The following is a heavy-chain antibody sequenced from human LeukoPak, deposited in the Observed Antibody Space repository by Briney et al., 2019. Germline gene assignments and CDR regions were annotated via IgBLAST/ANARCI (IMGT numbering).Heavy chain of an antibody. CDR2: IISSSIYI. V-gene: IGHV3-21*01. D-gene: IGHD4-17*01. CDR3: ARDPYGDYDY. J-gene: IGHJ4*02. Sequence: DWVSSIISSSIYIYYADSVKGRFTISRDNAKNSLYLQMNSLRAEDTAVYYCARDPYGDYDYWGQGTLVTVSS.